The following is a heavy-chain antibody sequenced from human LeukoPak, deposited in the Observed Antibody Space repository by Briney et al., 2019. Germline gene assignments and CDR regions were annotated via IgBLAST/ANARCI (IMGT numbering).Heavy chain of an antibody. V-gene: IGHV5-51*01. CDR1: GYSVTSYW. CDR3: ARHRSGSSTSQYRY. J-gene: IGHJ4*02. D-gene: IGHD2-2*01. Sequence: GESLKICCKGSGYSVTSYWIGWVRQMPGKGLEGMGIIYPGDSDTRYSPSFQGQVTISADKSISTAYLQWSGLKASATAMYYSARHRSGSSTSQYRYWGQGTLVTVSS. CDR2: IYPGDSDT.